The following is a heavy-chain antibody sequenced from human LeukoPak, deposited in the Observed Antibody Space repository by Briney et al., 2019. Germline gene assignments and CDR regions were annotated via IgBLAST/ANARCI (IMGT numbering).Heavy chain of an antibody. CDR1: GFTFTTYW. D-gene: IGHD3-10*01. Sequence: PSGGSLRLSCAASGFTFTTYWMHWVRQAPGKGLVWVSHINSDGSITSCADSVKGRFTISRDNAKNTLYLQMNSLRAEDTAVYYCVSGKNNYFDYWGQGTLVTVSS. CDR2: INSDGSIT. J-gene: IGHJ4*02. CDR3: VSGKNNYFDY. V-gene: IGHV3-74*01.